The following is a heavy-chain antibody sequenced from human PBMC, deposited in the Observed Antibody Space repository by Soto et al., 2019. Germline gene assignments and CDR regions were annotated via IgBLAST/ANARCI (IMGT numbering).Heavy chain of an antibody. V-gene: IGHV3-48*03. CDR1: GFTFSSYE. CDR3: ARASRIAVAGTPSDYYGMDV. J-gene: IGHJ6*02. D-gene: IGHD6-19*01. Sequence: LRLSCAASGFTFSSYEMNWVRQAPGKGLEWVSYISSSGSTIYYADSVKGRFTISRDNAKNSLYLQMNSLRAEDTAVYYCARASRIAVAGTPSDYYGMDVWGQGTTVTVSS. CDR2: ISSSGSTI.